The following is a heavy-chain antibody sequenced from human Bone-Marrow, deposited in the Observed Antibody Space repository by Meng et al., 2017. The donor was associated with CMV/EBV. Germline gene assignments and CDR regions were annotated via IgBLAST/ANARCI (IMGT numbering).Heavy chain of an antibody. CDR3: ARSTPYYYGMDV. CDR1: GFTFSSYA. J-gene: IGHJ6*02. CDR2: ISYDGSNK. V-gene: IGHV3-30-3*01. Sequence: GESLKISCAASGFTFSSYAMHWVRQAPGKGLEWVAVISYDGSNKYYADSVKGRFTISRDNSKNTLYLQMNSLRAEDTAVYYCARSTPYYYGMDVCGQGTTVTVSS.